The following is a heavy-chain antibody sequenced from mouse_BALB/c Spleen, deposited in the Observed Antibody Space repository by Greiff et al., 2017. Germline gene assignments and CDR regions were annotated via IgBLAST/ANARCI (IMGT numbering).Heavy chain of an antibody. V-gene: IGHV5-6-4*01. CDR2: ISSGGSYT. CDR3: TRDQDGNYAMDY. CDR1: GFTFSSYT. D-gene: IGHD2-1*01. J-gene: IGHJ4*01. Sequence: EVKLMESGGGLVKPGGSLKLSCAASGFTFSSYTMSWVRQTPEKRLEWVATISSGGSYTYYPDSVKGRFTISRDNAKNTLYLQMSSLKSEDTAMYYCTRDQDGNYAMDYWGQGTSVTVSS.